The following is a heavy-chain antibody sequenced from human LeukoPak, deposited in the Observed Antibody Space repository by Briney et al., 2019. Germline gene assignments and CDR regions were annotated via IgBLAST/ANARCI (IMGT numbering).Heavy chain of an antibody. J-gene: IGHJ4*02. D-gene: IGHD6-19*01. CDR2: IYHSGST. CDR1: GSSINSGYY. Sequence: PSETLSLTCAVSGSSINSGYYWGWIRQPPGKGLEWIGSIYHSGSTYYNPSLKSRVTISVDTSKNHFSLKLSSVTAADTAVYYCAKVIDTSGWYDYWGQGTLVTVSS. CDR3: AKVIDTSGWYDY. V-gene: IGHV4-38-2*01.